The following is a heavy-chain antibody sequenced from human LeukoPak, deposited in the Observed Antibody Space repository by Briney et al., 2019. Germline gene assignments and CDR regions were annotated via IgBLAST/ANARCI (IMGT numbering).Heavy chain of an antibody. D-gene: IGHD6-13*01. J-gene: IGHJ4*02. CDR2: LAYDASLV. Sequence: GRSLRLSCVASGFTFSIYGMHWVRQAPGKGLERVAYLAYDASLVDYTNSVKGRFTISRDNSKNTLFLQMNSLRPEDTAVYYCAKKGGSWNYFDSWGQGTLVTVSS. V-gene: IGHV3-30*18. CDR1: GFTFSIYG. CDR3: AKKGGSWNYFDS.